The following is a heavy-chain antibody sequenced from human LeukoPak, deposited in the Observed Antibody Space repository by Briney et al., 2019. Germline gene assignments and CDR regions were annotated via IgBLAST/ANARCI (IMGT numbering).Heavy chain of an antibody. D-gene: IGHD6-19*01. CDR1: GGSISSYY. V-gene: IGHV4-4*07. Sequence: SETPSLTCTVSGGSISSYYWNWIRQPAGKGLEWIGRIYTSGSTYYNPSLKSRVTMSVDTSKNQFSLKLSSVTAADTAVYYCARASVAGTFYYFYYMDVWGKGTTVTVSS. CDR2: IYTSGST. J-gene: IGHJ6*03. CDR3: ARASVAGTFYYFYYMDV.